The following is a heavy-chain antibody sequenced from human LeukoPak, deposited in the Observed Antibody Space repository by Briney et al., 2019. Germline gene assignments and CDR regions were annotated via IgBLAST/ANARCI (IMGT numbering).Heavy chain of an antibody. V-gene: IGHV5-51*01. Sequence: GESLKISCKGSGYSFTSYWIGWVRQMPGKGLEWMGIIYPGDSDTRYSPSFQGQVTISADKSISTAYLQWSSLKASDTAMYYCARPVLTGELNAFDIWAKGQWSPSLQ. J-gene: IGHJ3*02. CDR2: IYPGDSDT. CDR1: GYSFTSYW. CDR3: ARPVLTGELNAFDI. D-gene: IGHD7-27*01.